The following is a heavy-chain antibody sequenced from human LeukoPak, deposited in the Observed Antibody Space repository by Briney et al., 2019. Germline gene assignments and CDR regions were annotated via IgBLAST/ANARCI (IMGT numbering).Heavy chain of an antibody. V-gene: IGHV4-39*07. Sequence: PSETLSLTCTVSGGSISSSSYYWGWIRQPPGKGLEWIGSIYYSGSTYYNPSLKSRVTISVDTSKNQFSLKLSSVTAADTAVYYCARGFLTDLTTVTTSDAFDIWGQGTMVTVSS. D-gene: IGHD4-17*01. J-gene: IGHJ3*02. CDR2: IYYSGST. CDR3: ARGFLTDLTTVTTSDAFDI. CDR1: GGSISSSSYY.